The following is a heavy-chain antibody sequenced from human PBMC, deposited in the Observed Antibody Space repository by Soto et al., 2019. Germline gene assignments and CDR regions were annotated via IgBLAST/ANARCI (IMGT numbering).Heavy chain of an antibody. J-gene: IGHJ4*02. D-gene: IGHD2-15*01. CDR2: IIPIFGTA. Sequence: QVQLVQSGAEVKKPGSSVKVSCKASGGTFSSYAISWVRQAPGQGLEWMGGIIPIFGTANYAQKFQGRVTITADESMSTAYMELSSLRSEDTAVYYCARGLLGYCSGGSCYPYYFDYWGQGTLVTVSS. V-gene: IGHV1-69*01. CDR1: GGTFSSYA. CDR3: ARGLLGYCSGGSCYPYYFDY.